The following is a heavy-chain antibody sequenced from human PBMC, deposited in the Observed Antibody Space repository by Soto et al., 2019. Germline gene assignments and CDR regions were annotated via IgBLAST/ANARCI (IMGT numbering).Heavy chain of an antibody. V-gene: IGHV3-53*01. CDR3: ARWSYLDY. CDR1: GFTLRCNY. CDR2: IYSGGST. D-gene: IGHD3-3*01. Sequence: GGFLKNPGSGSGFTLRCNYMSWVRQAPGKGLEWVSVIYSGGSTFYADSVKGRFSISRDTSQSTLYLQMNSLRADDTAMYYCARWSYLDYWGQGTRVTVSS. J-gene: IGHJ4*02.